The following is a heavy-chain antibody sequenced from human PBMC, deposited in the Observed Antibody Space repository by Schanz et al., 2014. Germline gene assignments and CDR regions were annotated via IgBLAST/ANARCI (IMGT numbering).Heavy chain of an antibody. CDR2: INGDGSNT. Sequence: EVQLVESGGGLVQPGGSLRLSCAASGFTFSTSTMHWVRQAPGKGLVWVSRINGDGSNTNYADSVKGRFTISRDNAKNTLYLQLNSLRAEDTAVYYCARDFHGYGPHLDYWGQGSLVTVSS. CDR3: ARDFHGYGPHLDY. J-gene: IGHJ4*02. V-gene: IGHV3-74*01. CDR1: GFTFSTST. D-gene: IGHD5-12*01.